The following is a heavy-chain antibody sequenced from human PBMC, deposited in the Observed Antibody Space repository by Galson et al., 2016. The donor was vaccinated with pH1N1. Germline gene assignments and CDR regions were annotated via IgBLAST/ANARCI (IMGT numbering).Heavy chain of an antibody. CDR2: IYYSGST. J-gene: IGHJ5*02. CDR3: ARSSYGDYVHWFDP. D-gene: IGHD4-17*01. Sequence: WSWIRQHPGKGLEWIGYIYYSGSTYYNPSLKSRVSISVYTSKNQFSLKLSSVTAADTAVYYCARSSYGDYVHWFDPWGQGTLVTVSS. V-gene: IGHV4-31*02.